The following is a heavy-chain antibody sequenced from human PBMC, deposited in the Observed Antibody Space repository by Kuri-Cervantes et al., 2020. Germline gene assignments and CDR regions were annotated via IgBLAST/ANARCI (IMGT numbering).Heavy chain of an antibody. D-gene: IGHD3-10*01. V-gene: IGHV4-61*02. Sequence: SETLSLTCTVSGGSISSSNYYWSWIRQPAGKGLEWIGRIYTSGSTNYNPSLKSRVTMSVDTSKNQFSLKLSSVTAADTAVYYCARDDYYGSGSYYNSYYYYGMDVWGQGTTVTVSS. CDR3: ARDDYYGSGSYYNSYYYYGMDV. CDR2: IYTSGST. J-gene: IGHJ6*02. CDR1: GGSISSSNYY.